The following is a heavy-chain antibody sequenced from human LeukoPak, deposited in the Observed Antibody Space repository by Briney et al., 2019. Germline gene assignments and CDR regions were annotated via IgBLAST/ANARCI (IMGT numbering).Heavy chain of an antibody. V-gene: IGHV3-21*01. CDR1: GFTFSSYS. Sequence: KAGGSLRLSCAASGFTFSSYSMNWVRQAPGKGLEWVSSISSSSSYIYYADSVKGRFTISRDNAKNSLYLQMNSLRAADTAVYYCAPPPYYYEANGYSVAWGQGTLVTVSS. J-gene: IGHJ5*02. CDR3: APPPYYYEANGYSVA. D-gene: IGHD3-22*01. CDR2: ISSSSSYI.